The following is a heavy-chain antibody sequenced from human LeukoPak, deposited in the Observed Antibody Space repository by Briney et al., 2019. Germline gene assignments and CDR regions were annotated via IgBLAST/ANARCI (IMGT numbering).Heavy chain of an antibody. CDR3: ARDLKRGYSSGRYSWGTGSSNDY. D-gene: IGHD6-19*01. Sequence: ASVKVSCKASGYTFTSYGINWVRQAPGQGLEWMGWISAYNGDTNYAQQKLQGRVTMTTDTSTSTAYMELRSLRSDDTAVYYCARDLKRGYSSGRYSWGTGSSNDYWGQGTLVTVSS. V-gene: IGHV1-18*01. J-gene: IGHJ4*02. CDR1: GYTFTSYG. CDR2: ISAYNGDT.